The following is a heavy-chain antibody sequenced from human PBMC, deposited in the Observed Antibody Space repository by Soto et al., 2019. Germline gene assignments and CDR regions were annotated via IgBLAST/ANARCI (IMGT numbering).Heavy chain of an antibody. D-gene: IGHD5-12*01. Sequence: QVQLVESGGGVVQPGRSLRLSCAASGFTFSSYGMHWVRQAPGKGLEWVAVTSYDGSNKYYADSVKGRFTISRDNSKNALYLQMNSLRAEDTAVYYCAKDSYRVATSEPIDYWGQGTLVTVSS. CDR3: AKDSYRVATSEPIDY. CDR2: TSYDGSNK. CDR1: GFTFSSYG. J-gene: IGHJ4*02. V-gene: IGHV3-30*18.